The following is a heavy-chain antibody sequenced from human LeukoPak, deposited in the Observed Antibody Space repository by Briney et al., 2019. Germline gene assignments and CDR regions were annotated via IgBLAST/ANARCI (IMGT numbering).Heavy chain of an antibody. CDR2: IYYSGST. CDR3: ARHRSLVRGVMKYYFVY. D-gene: IGHD3-10*01. J-gene: IGHJ4*02. CDR1: GGSISSSSYY. V-gene: IGHV4-39*01. Sequence: PETLSFTCTVSGGSISSSSYYWVWMRQPPGKGLEWIGSIYYSGSTYYNPSLKSRVHISVDKSKNQFSLRLNYVTAPDTAGYYRARHRSLVRGVMKYYFVYWGQGTLATVSS.